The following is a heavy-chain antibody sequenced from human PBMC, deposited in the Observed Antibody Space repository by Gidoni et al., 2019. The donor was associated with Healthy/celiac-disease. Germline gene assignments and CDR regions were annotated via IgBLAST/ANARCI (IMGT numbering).Heavy chain of an antibody. CDR3: ARDILSGYCSSTSCYTGFDY. Sequence: EVQLVESGGGLVTPGWSLSLSCAASGCTFSSYSMIWVRQAPGKGLEWVASIRSSSRYIYYADSVKGRFTISRDDAKNSLYLQKNSLRAEDTAVYYCARDILSGYCSSTSCYTGFDYWGQGTLVTVSS. D-gene: IGHD2-2*02. J-gene: IGHJ4*02. CDR1: GCTFSSYS. V-gene: IGHV3-21*01. CDR2: IRSSSRYI.